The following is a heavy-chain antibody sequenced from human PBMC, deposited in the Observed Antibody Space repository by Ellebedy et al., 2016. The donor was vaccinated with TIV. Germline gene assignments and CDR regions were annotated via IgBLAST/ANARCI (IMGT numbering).Heavy chain of an antibody. J-gene: IGHJ3*01. V-gene: IGHV3-7*01. D-gene: IGHD4-17*01. CDR1: GFTFRSYW. Sequence: GGSLRLSCAVSGFTFRSYWMSWVRQAPGQGPEWVGNINQDGSEKYYVDSVKGRFTISRDNAKNSVYLQLNSPRADDTAVYYCATDGSYGDYLSPRHAFTVWGQGTTVTVSS. CDR3: ATDGSYGDYLSPRHAFTV. CDR2: INQDGSEK.